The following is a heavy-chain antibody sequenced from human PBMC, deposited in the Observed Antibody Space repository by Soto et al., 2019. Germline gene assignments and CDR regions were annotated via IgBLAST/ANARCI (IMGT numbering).Heavy chain of an antibody. CDR1: GGSISSGGYY. Sequence: QVQLQESGPGLVKPSQTLSLTCTVSGGSISSGGYYWSWIRQHPGKGLEWIGYIYYSGSTYYNPSLKSRVTISVDTSKNQFSLKLSSVTAADTAVYYCARVHYDILTDLNWFDPWGQGTLFTVAS. D-gene: IGHD3-9*01. J-gene: IGHJ5*02. V-gene: IGHV4-31*03. CDR3: ARVHYDILTDLNWFDP. CDR2: IYYSGST.